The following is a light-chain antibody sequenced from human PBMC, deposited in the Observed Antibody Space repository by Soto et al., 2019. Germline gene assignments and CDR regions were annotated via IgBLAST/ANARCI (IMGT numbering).Light chain of an antibody. CDR2: AAS. CDR3: QQLNSYPIT. Sequence: DIQMTQSPSSLSDTAGDRVTITCRASHGISTYLNWYQQKPGKAPKLLIYAASSLQSGVPSRFSGSGSETDFTLTISSLQPEDFATYYCQQLNSYPITFGQGTRLEN. CDR1: HGISTY. V-gene: IGKV1-17*01. J-gene: IGKJ5*01.